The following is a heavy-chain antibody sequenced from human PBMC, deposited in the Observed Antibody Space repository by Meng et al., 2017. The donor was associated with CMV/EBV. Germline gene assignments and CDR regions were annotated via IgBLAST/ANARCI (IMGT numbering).Heavy chain of an antibody. CDR3: ARGGGKYYYDSSGYYNGGWFDP. Sequence: YAISWVRKAPGQRREWMGGIIAIFGTANYAQKFQDRVTITTDDSTSTAYMELSSLRSEDTAVYYCARGGGKYYYDSSGYYNGGWFDPWGQGTLVTVSS. D-gene: IGHD3-22*01. J-gene: IGHJ5*02. CDR2: IIAIFGTA. CDR1: YA. V-gene: IGHV1-69*05.